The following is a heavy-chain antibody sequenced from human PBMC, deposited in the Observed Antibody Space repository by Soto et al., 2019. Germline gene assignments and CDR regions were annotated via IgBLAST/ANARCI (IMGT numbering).Heavy chain of an antibody. V-gene: IGHV3-23*01. D-gene: IGHD4-17*01. CDR3: AKTASMTIRDGFDH. Sequence: EVQVLESGGGLVQPGGSLRLSCAASGFTFTSYAMRWVRQAPGKGLEWVSAICGGGSNPYYADSVKGRFTISRDNSKNTLYLQMNSLRAEDTALYYCAKTASMTIRDGFDHWGQGTLVTVSS. CDR2: ICGGGSNP. CDR1: GFTFTSYA. J-gene: IGHJ4*02.